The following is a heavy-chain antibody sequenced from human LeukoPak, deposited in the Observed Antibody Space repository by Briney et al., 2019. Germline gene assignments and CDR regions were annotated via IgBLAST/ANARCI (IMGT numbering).Heavy chain of an antibody. CDR2: ISYDEKNK. J-gene: IGHJ6*03. CDR1: GFTFSSHG. V-gene: IGHV3-30*02. Sequence: GGSLRLSCAASGFTFSSHGMHWVRQAPGKGLEWVAFISYDEKNKYYADSVKGRFTISRDNSKKTLYVQMNSLRVDDTAVYHCAKDSPEQWLSNVGPSDFYYMDVWGKGTTVTISS. D-gene: IGHD6-19*01. CDR3: AKDSPEQWLSNVGPSDFYYMDV.